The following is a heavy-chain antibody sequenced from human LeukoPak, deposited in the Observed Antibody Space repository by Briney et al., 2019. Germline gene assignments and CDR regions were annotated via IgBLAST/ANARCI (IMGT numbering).Heavy chain of an antibody. CDR2: INHTGST. J-gene: IGHJ4*02. D-gene: IGHD3-16*01. CDR3: TRWGSWPYDY. Sequence: SETLSLTCAVSGGSITYHSWTWIRQSPGQGLEWIGEINHTGSTNYSPSLQSRVTMSVDTSKNQFSLKLSEVTAADTAVYFCTRWGSWPYDYWGQGTLVTVSS. CDR1: GGSITYHS. V-gene: IGHV4-34*01.